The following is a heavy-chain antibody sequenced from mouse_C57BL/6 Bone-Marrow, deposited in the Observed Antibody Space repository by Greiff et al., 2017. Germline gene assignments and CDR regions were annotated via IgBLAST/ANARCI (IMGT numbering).Heavy chain of an antibody. CDR3: ARQLYYFDY. CDR1: GYAFSSSW. CDR2: IYPGAGDT. D-gene: IGHD3-1*01. Sequence: QVQLKESGPELVKPGASVKISCKASGYAFSSSWMNWVKQRPGQGLEWIGRIYPGAGDTNYNGKFKGNATLTADKSSSTAYMQLSSLAYEDSAVYFCARQLYYFDYWGQGTTRTVSS. J-gene: IGHJ2*01. V-gene: IGHV1-82*01.